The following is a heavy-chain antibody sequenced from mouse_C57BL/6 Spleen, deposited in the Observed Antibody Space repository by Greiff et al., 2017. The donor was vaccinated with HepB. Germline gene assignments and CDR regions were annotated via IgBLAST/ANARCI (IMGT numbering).Heavy chain of an antibody. CDR3: ARQGALDSSGPLPAMDY. CDR2: IYPGDGDT. Sequence: QVQLQQSGAELVKPGASVKISCKASGYAFSSYWMNWVKQRPGKGLEWIGQIYPGDGDTNYNGKFKGKATLTADKSSSTAYMQLSSLTSEDAAVYFCARQGALDSSGPLPAMDYWGQRTSVTVSS. D-gene: IGHD3-2*02. V-gene: IGHV1-80*01. J-gene: IGHJ4*01. CDR1: GYAFSSYW.